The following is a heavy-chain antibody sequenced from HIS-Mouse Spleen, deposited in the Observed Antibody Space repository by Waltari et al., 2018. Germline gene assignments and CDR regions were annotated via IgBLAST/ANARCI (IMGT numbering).Heavy chain of an antibody. Sequence: QVQLQESGPGLVKPSQTLSLTCTVTGGSISSGGYYWSWLCQHPGRGLEWIGYIYYSGSTYYNPSLKSRVTISVDTSKNQFSLKLSSVTAADTAVYYCARSPYYDFWSGYSDNWFDPWGQGTLVTVSS. D-gene: IGHD3-3*01. V-gene: IGHV4-31*03. J-gene: IGHJ5*02. CDR3: ARSPYYDFWSGYSDNWFDP. CDR1: GGSISSGGYY. CDR2: IYYSGST.